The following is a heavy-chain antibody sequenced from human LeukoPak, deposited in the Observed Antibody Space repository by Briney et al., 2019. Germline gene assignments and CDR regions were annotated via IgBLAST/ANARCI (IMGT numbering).Heavy chain of an antibody. CDR1: GGSISSYY. CDR2: IYYSGST. CDR3: ARSSYGRQVGNFDY. D-gene: IGHD5-18*01. Sequence: SETLSLTCTVSGGSISSYYWSWIRQPPGKGLEWIGYIYYSGSTNYNPSLKSRVTISVDTSKNQFSLKLSSVTAADTAVYYCARSSYGRQVGNFDYWGQGTLVTVSS. V-gene: IGHV4-59*01. J-gene: IGHJ4*02.